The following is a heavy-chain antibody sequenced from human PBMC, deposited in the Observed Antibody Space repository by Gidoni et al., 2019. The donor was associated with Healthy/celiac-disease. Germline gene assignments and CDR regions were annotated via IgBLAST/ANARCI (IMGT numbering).Heavy chain of an antibody. D-gene: IGHD6-19*01. J-gene: IGHJ6*02. Sequence: QLQLQESGPGLVKPSETLSLTCTVCGCSISSSSYYWCWIRQPPGKGLEWIGSSYYSGRTYYNPSLKSRVTISVDTSKNQFSRKLSSVTAADTAVYYCARLSGWYGDYYYGMDVWGQGTTVTVSS. CDR3: ARLSGWYGDYYYGMDV. V-gene: IGHV4-39*07. CDR2: SYYSGRT. CDR1: GCSISSSSYY.